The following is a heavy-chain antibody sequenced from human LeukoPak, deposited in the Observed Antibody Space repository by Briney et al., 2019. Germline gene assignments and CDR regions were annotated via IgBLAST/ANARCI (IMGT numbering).Heavy chain of an antibody. CDR1: GFTVSTNY. J-gene: IGHJ4*02. D-gene: IGHD4-23*01. Sequence: GGSLRLSCAASGFTVSTNYMSWVRQAPGKGLEGVSIIYSGGSTYYADSVKGRFTISRDISQNTVYLQMNSLRAEDTAVYYCARDLDYGGRSNFDHWGQGTLVTVSS. V-gene: IGHV3-66*01. CDR3: ARDLDYGGRSNFDH. CDR2: IYSGGST.